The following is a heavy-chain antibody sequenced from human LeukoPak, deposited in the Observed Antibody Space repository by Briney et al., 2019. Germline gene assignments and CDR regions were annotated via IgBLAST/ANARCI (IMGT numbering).Heavy chain of an antibody. D-gene: IGHD4-11*01. CDR3: ARSKSPRNMDV. Sequence: GGSLRLSCAASGFTFSSYAMSWVRQAPGKGLEWVSVIYSGGSTYYADSVKGRFTISRDNSKSTLYLQMNSLRPEDTAVYYCARSKSPRNMDVWGKGTTVTVSS. J-gene: IGHJ6*03. CDR2: IYSGGST. V-gene: IGHV3-66*02. CDR1: GFTFSSYA.